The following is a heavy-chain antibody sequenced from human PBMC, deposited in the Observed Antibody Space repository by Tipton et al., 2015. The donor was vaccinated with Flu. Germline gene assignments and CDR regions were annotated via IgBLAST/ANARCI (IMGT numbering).Heavy chain of an antibody. D-gene: IGHD4-11*01. J-gene: IGHJ5*01. CDR3: ARRDYSNYVSVPKNWFDS. CDR1: GDSISSDYH. V-gene: IGHV4-38-2*01. CDR2: VSRSGST. Sequence: LRLSCAVSGDSISSDYHWGWIRQFPGKGLEWIGTVSRSGSTIYSPSLKSRVTISIDRSKNQFSLNLKSVTAADTAVYYCARRDYSNYVSVPKNWFDSWGQGILVTVSS.